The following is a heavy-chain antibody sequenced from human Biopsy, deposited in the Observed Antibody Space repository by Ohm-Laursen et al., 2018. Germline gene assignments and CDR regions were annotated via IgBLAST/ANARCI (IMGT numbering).Heavy chain of an antibody. D-gene: IGHD2-15*01. CDR3: GNEVHGRDY. CDR2: INQAGTT. V-gene: IGHV4-34*08. J-gene: IGHJ4*02. Sequence: GTLSLTCSAFGKTFSDYQWSWIRQPPGKGLEWIGQINQAGTTNYNPSLKSRVSISADASKYEFSLRLTSVTAADTAVYLCGNEVHGRDYWGLGAQVTVSS. CDR1: GKTFSDYQ.